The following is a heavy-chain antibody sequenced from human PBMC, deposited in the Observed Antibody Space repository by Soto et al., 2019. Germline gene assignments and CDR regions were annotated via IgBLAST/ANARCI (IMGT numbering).Heavy chain of an antibody. J-gene: IGHJ6*02. Sequence: QVQLVESGGGVVQPGRSLRLSCAASGFTFSSYAMHWVRQAPGKGLEWVAVISYDGSNKYYADSVKGRFTISRDNSKNTLYLQMNSLRAEDTAVYYCAREGVYSSIWSSTQQYYYYGMDVWGQGTTVTVSS. CDR2: ISYDGSNK. CDR3: AREGVYSSIWSSTQQYYYYGMDV. V-gene: IGHV3-30-3*01. CDR1: GFTFSSYA. D-gene: IGHD6-13*01.